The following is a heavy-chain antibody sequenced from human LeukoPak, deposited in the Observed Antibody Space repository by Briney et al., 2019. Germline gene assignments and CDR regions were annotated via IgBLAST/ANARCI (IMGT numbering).Heavy chain of an antibody. CDR3: ARIYSGYDYRGSSVDY. J-gene: IGHJ4*02. CDR2: ISSSSSTI. D-gene: IGHD5-12*01. CDR1: GFTFSSYS. Sequence: GGSLRLSCAASGFTFSSYSMNWVRQAPGKGLEWVSYISSSSSTIYYADSVKGRFTISRDNAKNSLYLQMNSLRAKDTAVYYCARIYSGYDYRGSSVDYWGQGTLVTVSS. V-gene: IGHV3-48*01.